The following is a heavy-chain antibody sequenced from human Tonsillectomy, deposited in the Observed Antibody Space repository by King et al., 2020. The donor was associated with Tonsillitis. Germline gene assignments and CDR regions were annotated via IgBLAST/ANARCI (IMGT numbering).Heavy chain of an antibody. Sequence: QLQESGPGLVKPSETLSLTCTVSGGSISIYYWSWIRQSPERGLEWIGYINYSGSTNYNPSLKSRVTISIDTSTNQFSLRLNSVTAADTAVYYCARHGTSAITGPSALDYWGQGTLVSVSS. CDR3: ARHGTSAITGPSALDY. V-gene: IGHV4-59*08. CDR2: INYSGST. J-gene: IGHJ4*02. CDR1: GGSISIYY. D-gene: IGHD1-20*01.